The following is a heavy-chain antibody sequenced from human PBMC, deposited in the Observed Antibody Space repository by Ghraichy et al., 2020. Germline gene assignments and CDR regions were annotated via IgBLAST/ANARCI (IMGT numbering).Heavy chain of an antibody. CDR2: ISSSGAGT. Sequence: GGSLRLSCAASGFTFSSHVMSWVRQAPGKGLEWVSGISSSGAGTYYADSVKGRFIISRDNSKSTLFLQMNSLRAADTAVYYCAKLLERYYERGGYPPSYWGQGALVTVSS. CDR1: GFTFSSHV. D-gene: IGHD3-22*01. J-gene: IGHJ4*02. CDR3: AKLLERYYERGGYPPSY. V-gene: IGHV3-23*01.